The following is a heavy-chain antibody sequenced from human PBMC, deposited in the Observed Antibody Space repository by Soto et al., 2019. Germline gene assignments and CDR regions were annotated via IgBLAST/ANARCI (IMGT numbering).Heavy chain of an antibody. D-gene: IGHD6-19*01. CDR1: RFTFSSNW. Sequence: GGSLRLPLATSRFTFSSNWIRWVRQAPGGGLEWVAGIKPDGSGKWYVDSVKGRFTISRDNAKNSLYLQMTSLTTEDTAVFYCARDRGWYTFDSWGQGTLVTVSS. CDR2: IKPDGSGK. V-gene: IGHV3-7*01. CDR3: ARDRGWYTFDS. J-gene: IGHJ4*02.